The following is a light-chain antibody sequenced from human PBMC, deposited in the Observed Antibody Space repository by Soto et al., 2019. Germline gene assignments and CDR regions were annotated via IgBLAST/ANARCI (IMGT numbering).Light chain of an antibody. Sequence: EIVLTQSPGTLSLSPGERATLSCRASQTVSNSYLAWYQQKPGQPPRLLIYGASSRASGIPDRFSGTGSGTDFTLTISRLEPEDFAVYYCQQYGGSPRTFGQGTRLEIK. J-gene: IGKJ5*01. CDR3: QQYGGSPRT. V-gene: IGKV3-20*01. CDR2: GAS. CDR1: QTVSNSY.